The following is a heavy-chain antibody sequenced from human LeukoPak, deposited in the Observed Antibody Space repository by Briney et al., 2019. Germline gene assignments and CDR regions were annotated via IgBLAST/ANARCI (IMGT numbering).Heavy chain of an antibody. CDR1: GFTFSSYW. V-gene: IGHV3-7*01. Sequence: PGGSLRLSCAASGFTFSSYWMSWVRQAPGKGLEWVANIKQDGSEKYYVDSVKGRFTISRDNAKNSLYLQMNSLRAEDTAVYYCARGLYDFWSGYPHVLGYWGQGTLVTVSS. D-gene: IGHD3-3*01. CDR2: IKQDGSEK. J-gene: IGHJ4*02. CDR3: ARGLYDFWSGYPHVLGY.